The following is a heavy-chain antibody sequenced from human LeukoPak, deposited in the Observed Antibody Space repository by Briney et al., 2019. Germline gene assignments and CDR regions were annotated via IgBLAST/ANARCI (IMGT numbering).Heavy chain of an antibody. CDR3: AKGLRYHDWLSPFDY. D-gene: IGHD3-9*01. CDR2: INPKSGSP. V-gene: IGHV1-2*02. CDR1: GYTFSDYY. J-gene: IGHJ4*02. Sequence: ASVKVSCKASGYTFSDYYMHWVRQAPGQGLEWMGWINPKSGSPHYAEKFQGRVTMTRVTSISTAYMEVSRLRFDDTAVYYCAKGLRYHDWLSPFDYWGQGTLVTVSS.